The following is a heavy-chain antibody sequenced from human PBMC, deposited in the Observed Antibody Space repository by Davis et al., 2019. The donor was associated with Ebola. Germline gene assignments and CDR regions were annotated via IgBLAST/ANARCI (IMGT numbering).Heavy chain of an antibody. V-gene: IGHV4-38-2*01. CDR2: IYHSGST. D-gene: IGHD6-13*01. CDR1: GYSISSGYY. J-gene: IGHJ6*02. CDR3: ARVQSQSSTYYYYGMDV. Sequence: SETLSLTCAVSGYSISSGYYWGWIRQPPGKGLEWIGSIYHSGSTYYNPSLKSRVTISVDTSKNQFSLKLSSVTAADTAVYYCARVQSQSSTYYYYGMDVWGQGTTVTVSS.